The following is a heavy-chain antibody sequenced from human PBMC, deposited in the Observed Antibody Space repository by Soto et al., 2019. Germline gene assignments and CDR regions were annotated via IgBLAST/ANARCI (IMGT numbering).Heavy chain of an antibody. CDR3: ARGPLGSYYPGPLYY. D-gene: IGHD1-26*01. CDR2: INPNSGGT. CDR1: GYTFTGYY. Sequence: QVQLVQSGAEVKKPGASVKVSCKASGYTFTGYYMHWVRQAPGQGLEWMGWINPNSGGTNYAQKFQGWVTMTRDTSISTAYMELSRLRSDDTAVYYCARGPLGSYYPGPLYYWGQGTLVTVSS. V-gene: IGHV1-2*04. J-gene: IGHJ4*02.